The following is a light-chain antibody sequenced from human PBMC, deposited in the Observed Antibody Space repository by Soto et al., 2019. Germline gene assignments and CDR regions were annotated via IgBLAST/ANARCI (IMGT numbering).Light chain of an antibody. CDR1: QSISSY. CDR3: QQSYSTSIT. J-gene: IGKJ5*01. CDR2: DAS. V-gene: IGKV1-39*01. Sequence: DIQMTQSPSSLSASVGDRVTITCRASQSISSYLNWYHQKPGKAPTLLIYDASSLQSGVPSRFSGSVSGTDLTFTNRSLQPEDFGTYYCQQSYSTSITFGQGTRLEIK.